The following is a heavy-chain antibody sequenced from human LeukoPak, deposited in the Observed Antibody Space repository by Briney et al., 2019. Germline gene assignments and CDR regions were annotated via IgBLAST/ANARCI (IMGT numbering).Heavy chain of an antibody. Sequence: GGSLRLSCAASGFTVSSNYMSWVRQAPGKGLEWVSVIYSGGSTYYADSVKGRFTISRDNSKNTLYLQMNSLRAEDTAVYYCARARRTYRDGYNLYFDYWGQGTLVTVSS. D-gene: IGHD5-24*01. CDR3: ARARRTYRDGYNLYFDY. J-gene: IGHJ4*02. CDR1: GFTVSSNY. CDR2: IYSGGST. V-gene: IGHV3-66*01.